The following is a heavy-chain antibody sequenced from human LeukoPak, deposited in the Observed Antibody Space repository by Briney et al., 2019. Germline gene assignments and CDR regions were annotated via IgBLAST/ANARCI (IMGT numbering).Heavy chain of an antibody. J-gene: IGHJ4*02. CDR2: IYYSGSA. CDR3: AREDTPMIIPFDY. V-gene: IGHV4-39*02. Sequence: SETLSLTCTVSGDSISGSSYYWGWIRQPPGRGLEWIGTIYYSGSAYYNPSLKSRVTISVDTSKNQFSLKLSSVTAADTAVYYCAREDTPMIIPFDYWGQGTLVTVSS. CDR1: GDSISGSSYY. D-gene: IGHD5-18*01.